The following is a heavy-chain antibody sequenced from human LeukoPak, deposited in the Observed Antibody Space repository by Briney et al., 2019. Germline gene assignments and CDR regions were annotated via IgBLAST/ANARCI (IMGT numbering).Heavy chain of an antibody. J-gene: IGHJ6*02. CDR2: IYYSGST. CDR1: GGSISSSSYY. CDR3: ARGYCSSTSCYSLWYYYYYGMDV. D-gene: IGHD2-2*02. V-gene: IGHV4-39*01. Sequence: SETLSLTCTVSGGSISSSSYYWGWIRQPPGKGLEWIGSIYYSGSTCYNPSLKSRVTISVDTSKNQFSLKLSSVTAADTAVYYCARGYCSSTSCYSLWYYYYYGMDVWGQGTTVTVSS.